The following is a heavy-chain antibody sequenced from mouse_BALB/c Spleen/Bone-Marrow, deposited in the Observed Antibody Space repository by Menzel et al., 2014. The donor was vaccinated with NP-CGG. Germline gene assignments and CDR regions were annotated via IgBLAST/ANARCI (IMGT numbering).Heavy chain of an antibody. V-gene: IGHV7-3*02. CDR2: IRNKANGYTT. J-gene: IGHJ2*01. CDR1: EFTFTDYY. CDR3: ARDKGRVFFDY. Sequence: EVQLQQSGGGLVQPGGSLRLSCATSEFTFTDYYMNWVRQPPGKALEWLGFIRNKANGYTTEYSASVKGRFTISRDNSQNILYLQMNTLRAEDGATYYCARDKGRVFFDYWGQGTTLTVSS.